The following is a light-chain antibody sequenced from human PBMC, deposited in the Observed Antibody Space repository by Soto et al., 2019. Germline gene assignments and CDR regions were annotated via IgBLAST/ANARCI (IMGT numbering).Light chain of an antibody. CDR2: AAS. V-gene: IGKV1-9*01. J-gene: IGKJ5*01. CDR3: QQAYSFPIT. Sequence: DIQLTQSPSFLSASVGDTVTITSRASQDISNYLVWYQQKPGKAPKPLIYAASTLQSGVPSRFSGSGSGTEFTLTISSLQPEDFATYYCQQAYSFPITFGQGTRLEIK. CDR1: QDISNY.